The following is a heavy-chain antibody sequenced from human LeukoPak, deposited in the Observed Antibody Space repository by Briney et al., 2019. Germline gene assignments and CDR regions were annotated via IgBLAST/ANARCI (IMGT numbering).Heavy chain of an antibody. Sequence: GGSLRLSCAASGFTFSSYAMSWVRQAPGKGLEWVSSISSSGGSTYYADSVKGRFTISRDNSKNTLYLQMDSLRAEDTAVYYCAKEPYDSTGYYSFFNYWGQGTLVTVSS. CDR3: AKEPYDSTGYYSFFNY. D-gene: IGHD3-22*01. V-gene: IGHV3-23*01. CDR1: GFTFSSYA. CDR2: ISSSGGST. J-gene: IGHJ4*02.